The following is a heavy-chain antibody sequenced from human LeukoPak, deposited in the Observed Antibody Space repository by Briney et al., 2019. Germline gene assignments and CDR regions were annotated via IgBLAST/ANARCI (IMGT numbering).Heavy chain of an antibody. CDR1: GYTFTSYW. J-gene: IGHJ3*02. Sequence: GESLKISCKGFGYTFTSYWIGWVRQMPGKGLEWMGLIFPPDSDTRYSPSFQGQVTISADKSISTAYLQWSSLKASDTAMYYCARQKVRGVIYAFDIWGQGTTVTVSS. V-gene: IGHV5-51*01. CDR2: IFPPDSDT. D-gene: IGHD3-10*01. CDR3: ARQKVRGVIYAFDI.